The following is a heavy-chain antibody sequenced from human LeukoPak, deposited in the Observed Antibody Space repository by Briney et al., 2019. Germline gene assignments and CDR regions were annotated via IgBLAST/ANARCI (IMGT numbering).Heavy chain of an antibody. J-gene: IGHJ4*02. CDR1: GGALSGYY. D-gene: IGHD3-9*01. Sequence: SQTLSLTCAVSGGALSGYYWSWIRQLPGQGLECIGENNHGGSTNYNPCRKSRLTISVDTSKNQFSLELSSVTAADTAVYYCAREGVYYDILAAYYRPYYFDFWGQGTLVTVYS. V-gene: IGHV4-34*01. CDR2: NNHGGST. CDR3: AREGVYYDILAAYYRPYYFDF.